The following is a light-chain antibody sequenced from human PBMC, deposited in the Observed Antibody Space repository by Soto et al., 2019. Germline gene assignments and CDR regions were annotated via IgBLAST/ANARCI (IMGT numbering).Light chain of an antibody. CDR2: SNN. CDR3: SSYTGSWV. Sequence: QSVLTQPPSASGTPGQRVTISCSGSSSNIGSNTVNWYQQLPGTAPKLLIYSNNQRPSGVPDRFSGSKSGTSASLAISGLQSEDEADYYCSSYTGSWVFGGGTKVTVL. J-gene: IGLJ3*02. V-gene: IGLV1-44*01. CDR1: SSNIGSNT.